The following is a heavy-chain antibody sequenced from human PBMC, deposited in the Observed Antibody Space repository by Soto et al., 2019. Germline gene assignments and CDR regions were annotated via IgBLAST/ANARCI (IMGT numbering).Heavy chain of an antibody. CDR2: INPNSGGT. Sequence: ASVKVSCKASGYTFTGYYMHWVRQAPGQGLEWMGWINPNSGGTNYAQKFQGRVTMTRDTSISTAYMELSRLRSDDTAVYYCARADYDILTGGVGRAFDIWGQGTMVTVSS. D-gene: IGHD3-9*01. CDR1: GYTFTGYY. V-gene: IGHV1-2*02. CDR3: ARADYDILTGGVGRAFDI. J-gene: IGHJ3*02.